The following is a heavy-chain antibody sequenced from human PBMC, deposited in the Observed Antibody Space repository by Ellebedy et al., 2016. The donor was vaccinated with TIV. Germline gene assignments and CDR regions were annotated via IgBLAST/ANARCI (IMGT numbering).Heavy chain of an antibody. J-gene: IGHJ5*02. D-gene: IGHD2-15*01. CDR2: ISKNGNDR. V-gene: IGHV3-30*03. Sequence: GESLKISCVGSGFTFSSKGLHWVRQAPGKGLEWVAVISKNGNDRTYADSVKGRFTISRDNPRNTLYLHMDRLTTEDTSEYFCARRTGSCSPWPYFTSWGRGTLVTVSS. CDR1: GFTFSSKG. CDR3: ARRTGSCSPWPYFTS.